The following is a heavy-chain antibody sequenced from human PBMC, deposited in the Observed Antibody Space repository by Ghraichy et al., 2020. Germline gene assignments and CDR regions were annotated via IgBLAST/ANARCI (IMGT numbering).Heavy chain of an antibody. CDR1: GYTLTELS. J-gene: IGHJ6*02. Sequence: ASVKVSCKVSGYTLTELSMHWVRQAPGKGLEWMGGFDPEDGETIYAQKFQGRVTMTEDTSTDTAYMELSSLRSEDTAVYYCATERYYYDSSGYPRNYGMDVWGQGTTVTVSS. V-gene: IGHV1-24*01. CDR3: ATERYYYDSSGYPRNYGMDV. CDR2: FDPEDGET. D-gene: IGHD3-22*01.